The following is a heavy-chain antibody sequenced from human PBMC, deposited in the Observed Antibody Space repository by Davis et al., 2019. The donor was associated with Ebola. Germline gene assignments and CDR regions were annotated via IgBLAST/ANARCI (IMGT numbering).Heavy chain of an antibody. Sequence: MPSETLSLTCTVSGDSMSFYYWNWFRQTPGKGLEWIGYIYYSGSTNYNPSLKRRVTISVDTSTNRFSLKLSSVTAADTAVYFCARELQTTVTTNAFDIWGQGTLVTVSS. CDR3: ARELQTTVTTNAFDI. CDR2: IYYSGST. J-gene: IGHJ4*02. V-gene: IGHV4-59*01. D-gene: IGHD4-17*01. CDR1: GDSMSFYY.